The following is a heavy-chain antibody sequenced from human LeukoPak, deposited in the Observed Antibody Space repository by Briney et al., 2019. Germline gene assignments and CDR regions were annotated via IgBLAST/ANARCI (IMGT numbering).Heavy chain of an antibody. CDR1: GFTFSSYW. D-gene: IGHD1-26*01. V-gene: IGHV3-7*01. CDR3: AKDRAGGSYYFFPDY. CDR2: IKQDGSEK. Sequence: PGGSLRLSCAASGFTFSSYWMSWVRQAPGKGLEWVANIKQDGSEKYYVDSVKGRFTISRDNAKNSLYLQMNSLRAEDTAVYYCAKDRAGGSYYFFPDYWGQGTLVTVSS. J-gene: IGHJ4*02.